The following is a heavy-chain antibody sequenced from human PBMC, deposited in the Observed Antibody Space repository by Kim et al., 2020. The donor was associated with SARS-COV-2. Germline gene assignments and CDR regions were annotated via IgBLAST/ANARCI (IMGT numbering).Heavy chain of an antibody. CDR2: ISYDGSNK. Sequence: GGSLRLSCAASGFTFSSYGMHWVRQAPGKGLEWVAVISYDGSNKYYADSVKGRSTISRDNSKNTLYLQMNSLRAEDTAVYYCAKDRYLVVRGVILYYYG. CDR3: AKDRYLVVRGVILYYYG. D-gene: IGHD3-10*01. J-gene: IGHJ6*01. CDR1: GFTFSSYG. V-gene: IGHV3-30*18.